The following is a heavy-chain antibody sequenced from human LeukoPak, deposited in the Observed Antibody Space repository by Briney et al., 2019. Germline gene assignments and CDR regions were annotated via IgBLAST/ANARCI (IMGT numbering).Heavy chain of an antibody. V-gene: IGHV3-7*03. J-gene: IGHJ4*02. CDR1: GFTFSSYA. CDR3: AKDESNGPFYFDY. CDR2: IKEDGSEK. D-gene: IGHD2-8*01. Sequence: GGSLRLSCAASGFTFSSYAMSWVRQAPGKGLEWVANIKEDGSEKYYADSVKGRFTISRDNSKNTLYLQMNSLRAEDTAVYYCAKDESNGPFYFDYWGQGTLVTVSS.